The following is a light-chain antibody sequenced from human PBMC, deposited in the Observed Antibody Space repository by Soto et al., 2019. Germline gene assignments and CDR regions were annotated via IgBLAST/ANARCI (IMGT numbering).Light chain of an antibody. CDR1: QSVSSN. CDR2: GAF. V-gene: IGKV3-15*01. CDR3: QQYGSSPPRWT. Sequence: EIVMTRSPVTLSVSPGERVTLSCRASQSVSSNLAWYQQKPGQAPSLLIYGAFTRATGIPARFSGTGSGTEFTLTISRLEPEDFAVYYCQQYGSSPPRWTFGQGTKVDIK. J-gene: IGKJ1*01.